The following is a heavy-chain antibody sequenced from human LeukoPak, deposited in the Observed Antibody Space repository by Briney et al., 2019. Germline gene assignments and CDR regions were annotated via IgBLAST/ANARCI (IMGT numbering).Heavy chain of an antibody. CDR1: GFTFSSYA. CDR2: ISGSGGST. D-gene: IGHD6-19*01. V-gene: IGHV3-23*01. J-gene: IGHJ4*02. CDR3: AKDLDSYSSGWNTLAY. Sequence: GGSLRLSCAASGFTFSSYAMSWVRQAPGKGLEWVSAISGSGGSTYYADSVKGRFTISRDNSKNTLYLQMNSLRAEDTAVYYCAKDLDSYSSGWNTLAYWGQGTLVTVSS.